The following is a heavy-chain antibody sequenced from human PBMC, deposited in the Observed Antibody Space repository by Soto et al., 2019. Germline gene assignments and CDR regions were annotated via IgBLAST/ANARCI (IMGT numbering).Heavy chain of an antibody. D-gene: IGHD2-2*02. CDR3: AREMGACSDSSCYTGPYDS. CDR2: ITSKSTTI. CDR1: GFTFTSYS. J-gene: IGHJ5*02. Sequence: GGSLILSCAASGFTFTSYSMNWVRQAPGQGLEWVSYITSKSTTIKYADSVKGRFTVSRDNAKNSLYLQLNSLRDEDTAVYYCAREMGACSDSSCYTGPYDSWGLGT. V-gene: IGHV3-48*02.